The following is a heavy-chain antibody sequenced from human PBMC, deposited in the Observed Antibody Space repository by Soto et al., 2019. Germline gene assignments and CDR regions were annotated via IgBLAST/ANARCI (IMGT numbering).Heavy chain of an antibody. CDR3: TYSSSSYYYYYYGMDV. Sequence: ASVNVSCKASGYTFTSYGISWVRQAPGQGLEWMGWISAYNGNTNYAQKLQGRVTMTTDTSTSTAYMELRSLRSDDTAVYYCTYSSSSYYYYYYGMDVWGQGTTVTVSS. D-gene: IGHD6-6*01. J-gene: IGHJ6*02. V-gene: IGHV1-18*01. CDR2: ISAYNGNT. CDR1: GYTFTSYG.